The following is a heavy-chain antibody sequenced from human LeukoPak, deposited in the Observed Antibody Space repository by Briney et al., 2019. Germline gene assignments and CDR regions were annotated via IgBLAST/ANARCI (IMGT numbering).Heavy chain of an antibody. D-gene: IGHD2-8*01. CDR1: GYTFTSYG. CDR3: ARGRDAGRKVGLSGIPLTDFDY. V-gene: IGHV1-18*01. Sequence: GASVKVSCKASGYTFTSYGISWVRQAPGQGLEWMGWISAYNGNTNYAQKLQGRVTMTTDTSTSTAYMELRSLRSDDTAVYYCARGRDAGRKVGLSGIPLTDFDYWGQGTLVTVSS. J-gene: IGHJ4*02. CDR2: ISAYNGNT.